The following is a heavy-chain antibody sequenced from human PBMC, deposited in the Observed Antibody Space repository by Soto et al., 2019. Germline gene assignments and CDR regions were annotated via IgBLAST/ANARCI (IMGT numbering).Heavy chain of an antibody. CDR3: AKDRQWIIRSGLFDP. CDR1: GFTFSSYA. V-gene: IGHV3-23*01. J-gene: IGHJ5*02. Sequence: EVQLLESGGGLVQPGGSLRLSCAASGFTFSSYAMSWVRQAPGKGLEWVSAISGSGGSTYYADSVKGRFTISRDTSKNTLYLQMPSLRAEDTAVYYCAKDRQWIIRSGLFDPWGQGTLVTVSS. CDR2: ISGSGGST. D-gene: IGHD3-10*01.